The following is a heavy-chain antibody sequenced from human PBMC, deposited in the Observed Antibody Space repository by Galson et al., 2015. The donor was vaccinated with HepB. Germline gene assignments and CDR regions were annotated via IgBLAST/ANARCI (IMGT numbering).Heavy chain of an antibody. J-gene: IGHJ3*02. CDR2: INPSGGST. Sequence: SVKVSCKASGYTFTSYYMHWVRQAPGQGLEWMGIINPSGGSTSYAQKFQGRVTMTRDTSTSTVYMELSSLRSEDTAVYYCARSQGGFWSHLDIWGQGTMVTVSS. CDR1: GYTFTSYY. D-gene: IGHD3-3*01. V-gene: IGHV1-46*01. CDR3: ARSQGGFWSHLDI.